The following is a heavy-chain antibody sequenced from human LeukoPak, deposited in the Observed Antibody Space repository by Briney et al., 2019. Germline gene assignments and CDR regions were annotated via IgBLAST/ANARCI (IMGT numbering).Heavy chain of an antibody. V-gene: IGHV4-4*07. CDR1: GGSISSYY. CDR2: IYTSGST. J-gene: IGHJ3*02. Sequence: SETLSLTCTVSGGSISSYYWSWIRQPAGKGLEWIGRIYTSGSTNYNPSLKSRVTMSVDTSKNQFSLKLSSVTAADTAVYYCARDKSRTYGSADAFDIWGQGTMVTVSS. D-gene: IGHD3-10*01. CDR3: ARDKSRTYGSADAFDI.